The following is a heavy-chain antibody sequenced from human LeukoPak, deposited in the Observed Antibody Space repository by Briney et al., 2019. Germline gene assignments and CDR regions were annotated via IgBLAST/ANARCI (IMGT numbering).Heavy chain of an antibody. J-gene: IGHJ4*02. CDR1: GGSFSGYY. V-gene: IGHV4-34*01. Sequence: PSETLSLTCAVYGGSFSGYYWSWIRQPPGKGLEWIGSIYYSGSTYYNPSLKSRVTISVDTSKNQFSLKLSSVTAADTAVYYCARLGIAVAGTGVDYWGQGTLVTVSS. CDR3: ARLGIAVAGTGVDY. CDR2: IYYSGST. D-gene: IGHD6-19*01.